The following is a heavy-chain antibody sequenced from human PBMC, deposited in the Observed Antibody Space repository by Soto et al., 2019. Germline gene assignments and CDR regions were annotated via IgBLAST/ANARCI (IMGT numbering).Heavy chain of an antibody. CDR3: AREFSSAHISSYDF. CDR2: VSPTGAT. CDR1: GGSISLERFY. J-gene: IGHJ4*02. Sequence: QVQLQESGPGLVKPSETLSLTCTVSGGSISLERFYWTWIRQPPGKGLEWIGYVSPTGATNYNPPLQSRVGISVDTSRNQFSLKLGSLTAANTAVYFCAREFSSAHISSYDFWGQGTLVSVSA. D-gene: IGHD2-2*01. V-gene: IGHV4-4*08.